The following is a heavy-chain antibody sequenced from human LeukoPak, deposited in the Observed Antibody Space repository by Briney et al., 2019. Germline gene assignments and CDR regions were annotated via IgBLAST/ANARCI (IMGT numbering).Heavy chain of an antibody. J-gene: IGHJ4*02. Sequence: SETLPLTCTVSGGSISSYYWSWIRQPPGKGLEWIGYIYYSGSTNYNPSLKSRVTISVDTSKNQFSLKLSSVTAADTAVYYCARERQDSGSYSPPIFDYWGQGTLVTVSS. CDR1: GGSISSYY. CDR2: IYYSGST. D-gene: IGHD1-26*01. V-gene: IGHV4-59*01. CDR3: ARERQDSGSYSPPIFDY.